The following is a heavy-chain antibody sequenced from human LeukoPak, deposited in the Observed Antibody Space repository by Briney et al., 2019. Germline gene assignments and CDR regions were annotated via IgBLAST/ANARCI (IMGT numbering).Heavy chain of an antibody. D-gene: IGHD3-22*01. Sequence: ASVKVSCKASGYTFTCYYMHWVRQAPGQGLEWMGRINPNSGGTNYAQKFQGRVTMTRDTSISTAYMELSRLRSDDTAVYYCARWGANYYDSSGTYCFDYWGQGTLVTVSS. CDR1: GYTFTCYY. V-gene: IGHV1-2*06. J-gene: IGHJ4*02. CDR2: INPNSGGT. CDR3: ARWGANYYDSSGTYCFDY.